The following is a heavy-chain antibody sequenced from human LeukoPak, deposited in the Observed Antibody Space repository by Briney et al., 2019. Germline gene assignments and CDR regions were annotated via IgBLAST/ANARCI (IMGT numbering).Heavy chain of an antibody. CDR1: GGSINGYY. CDR2: IYTSGST. D-gene: IGHD3-10*01. CDR3: ARDSYYYGSGSSTNWFDP. J-gene: IGHJ5*02. V-gene: IGHV4-4*07. Sequence: PSETLSLTCTVSGGSINGYYWSWIRQPPEKGLEWIGRIYTSGSTNYNPSLKSRVTMSVDTSKNQFSLKLSSVTAADTAVYCCARDSYYYGSGSSTNWFDPWGQGTLVTVSS.